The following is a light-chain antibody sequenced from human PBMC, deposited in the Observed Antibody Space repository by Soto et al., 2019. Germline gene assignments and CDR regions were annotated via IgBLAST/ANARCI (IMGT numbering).Light chain of an antibody. V-gene: IGKV1-13*02. CDR1: QGVNSA. CDR2: DAS. J-gene: IGKJ4*01. CDR3: HQFNSYPLT. Sequence: AIQLTQSPASLSTSVGDRVTITCRASQGVNSALAWYQQKPGKAPKLLIYDASTLDSGVPSRFSVSGSGTDFTLTINSLQPEDFAAYYCHQFNSYPLTFGGGTKVEVK.